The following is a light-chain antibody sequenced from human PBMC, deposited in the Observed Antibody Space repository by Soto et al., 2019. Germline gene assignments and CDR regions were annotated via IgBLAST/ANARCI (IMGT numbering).Light chain of an antibody. Sequence: QSALTQPASVSGSPGQSITISCTGTSSDIGGYNYVSWYQRHPGKAPKLMISEVSKRPSGVPDRFSGSKSGNTASLTVSGLQAEDEADYYCSSYAGSNNFVFGTGTKVTVL. CDR1: SSDIGGYNY. CDR3: SSYAGSNNFV. J-gene: IGLJ1*01. CDR2: EVS. V-gene: IGLV2-8*01.